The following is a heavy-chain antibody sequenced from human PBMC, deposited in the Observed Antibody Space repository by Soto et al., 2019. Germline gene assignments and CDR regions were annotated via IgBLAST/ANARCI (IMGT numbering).Heavy chain of an antibody. CDR1: GGSISSGGYY. CDR3: ARAGVATIYPGNNWFDP. D-gene: IGHD5-12*01. Sequence: SETLSLTCTVSGGSISSGGYYWSWIRQHPGKGLEWIGYIYYSGNTYYNPSLKSRVTISVDKSKNQFSLNLSSVTAADTAMYYCARAGVATIYPGNNWFDPWGQGTLVTVSS. CDR2: IYYSGNT. V-gene: IGHV4-30-4*08. J-gene: IGHJ5*02.